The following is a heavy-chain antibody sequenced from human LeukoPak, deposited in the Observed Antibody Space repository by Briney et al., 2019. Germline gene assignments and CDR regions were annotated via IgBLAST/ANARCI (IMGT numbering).Heavy chain of an antibody. J-gene: IGHJ3*02. D-gene: IGHD3-22*01. Sequence: PSGTLSLTCAVSGGSISTNNWWFWVRQPPGKRLEWIGEINHSGSTNYNPSLKSRVTISVDTSKNQFSLKLSSVTAADTAVYYCARGPYSYDSSGAFDIWGQGTMVTVSS. V-gene: IGHV4-4*02. CDR2: INHSGST. CDR1: GGSISTNNW. CDR3: ARGPYSYDSSGAFDI.